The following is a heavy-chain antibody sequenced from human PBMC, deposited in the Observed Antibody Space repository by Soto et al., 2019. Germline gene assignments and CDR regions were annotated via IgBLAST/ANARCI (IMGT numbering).Heavy chain of an antibody. CDR1: GFTFSSHA. Sequence: QVQLVESGGGVVQPGTSLRLSCAASGFTFSSHAMHWVRQAPGKGLEWVALISYDGGNKDYTDSVKGRFTISRDDSKHTLYLHMTSLRSEDTAVYYCASACQYYGSGSYSDFDYWGQGTLVTVSS. V-gene: IGHV3-30-3*01. J-gene: IGHJ4*02. D-gene: IGHD3-10*01. CDR2: ISYDGGNK. CDR3: ASACQYYGSGSYSDFDY.